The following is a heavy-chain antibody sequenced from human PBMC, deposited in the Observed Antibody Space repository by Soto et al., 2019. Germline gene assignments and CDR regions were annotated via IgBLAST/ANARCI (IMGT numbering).Heavy chain of an antibody. CDR1: GYSFTSYW. CDR2: IYPGDSDT. Sequence: PRESLKISCKCSGYSFTSYWIGWVRQMPGKGLEWMGIIYPGDSDTRYSPSFQGQVTISADKSISAAYLQWSSLKASDTAMYYCARQDTAMVRYYGMDVWGQGTTVTVSS. D-gene: IGHD5-18*01. CDR3: ARQDTAMVRYYGMDV. V-gene: IGHV5-51*01. J-gene: IGHJ6*02.